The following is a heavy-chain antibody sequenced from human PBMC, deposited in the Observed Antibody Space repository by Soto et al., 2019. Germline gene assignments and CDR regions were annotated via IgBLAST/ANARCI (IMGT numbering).Heavy chain of an antibody. J-gene: IGHJ6*02. D-gene: IGHD3-10*01. CDR2: ISHDGGT. Sequence: SETLSLTCAFYGGSFDDFYWSWVRQSPGKGLEWVGEISHDGGTNYSPSLASRVSISVDTSKNQFSLHLRSVTAADTGLYYCARGQLVWYGDLTPYHRDMDVWGQGTSVTVSS. V-gene: IGHV4-34*01. CDR3: ARGQLVWYGDLTPYHRDMDV. CDR1: GGSFDDFY.